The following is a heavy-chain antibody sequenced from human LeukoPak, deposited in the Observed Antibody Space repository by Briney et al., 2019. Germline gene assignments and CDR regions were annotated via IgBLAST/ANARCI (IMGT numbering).Heavy chain of an antibody. CDR3: TRMYDYGDLIPFDY. D-gene: IGHD4-17*01. CDR1: GYTFTGYH. CDR2: INPNSGGT. V-gene: IGHV1-2*02. Sequence: GASVKVSSKASGYTFTGYHLHWVRQAPGQGLEWMGYINPNSGGTNYAQKFQGRVTMTRDTSISTAYVELSRLRSDDTAVYYCTRMYDYGDLIPFDYWGQGTLVTVSS. J-gene: IGHJ4*02.